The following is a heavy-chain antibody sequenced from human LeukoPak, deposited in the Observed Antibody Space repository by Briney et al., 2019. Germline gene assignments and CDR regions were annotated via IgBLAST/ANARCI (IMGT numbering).Heavy chain of an antibody. V-gene: IGHV3-23*01. D-gene: IGHD6-13*01. Sequence: GGSLRLSCAASGFVFSSQDMGWVRQAPGKGLGWVSSISAGGYNTYYADSVRGRFTISRDKSKNTLYLQMNSLRAEDTAVYYCSKDAHISSSTGWGQGTLVTVSS. CDR1: GFVFSSQD. CDR3: SKDAHISSSTG. J-gene: IGHJ4*02. CDR2: ISAGGYNT.